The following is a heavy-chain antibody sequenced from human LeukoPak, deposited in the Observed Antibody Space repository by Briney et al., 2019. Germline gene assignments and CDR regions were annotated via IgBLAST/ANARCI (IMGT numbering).Heavy chain of an antibody. Sequence: GGSLRLSCAASGFYFNTYAMHWVRQAPGKGLEWVAFVRFDGSNTRYADSVKGRFTISRDNSKNTLFLQMNNLRPEDTVVYYCAKSSGSSSWYDYFDYWGQGTLATVSS. D-gene: IGHD6-19*01. CDR1: GFYFNTYA. CDR2: VRFDGSNT. V-gene: IGHV3-30*02. J-gene: IGHJ4*02. CDR3: AKSSGSSSWYDYFDY.